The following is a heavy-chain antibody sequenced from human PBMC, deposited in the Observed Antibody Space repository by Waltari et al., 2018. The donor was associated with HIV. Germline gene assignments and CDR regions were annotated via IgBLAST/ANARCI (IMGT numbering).Heavy chain of an antibody. J-gene: IGHJ4*02. CDR1: GFSFRNYA. Sequence: QVQLVESGGGVAQPGRSLRLSCAASGFSFRNYAMHWVRQAPGKGLECLTLISYDETNEYYTDSVRGRFTISRDNSKNMLYLQMNNLRPEDTAIYYCVVSSFDYWGQGTLVTVSS. CDR3: VVSSFDY. CDR2: ISYDETNE. V-gene: IGHV3-30*03. D-gene: IGHD3-10*01.